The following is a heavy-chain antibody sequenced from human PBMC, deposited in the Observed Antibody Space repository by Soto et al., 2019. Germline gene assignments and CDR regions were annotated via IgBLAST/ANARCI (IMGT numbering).Heavy chain of an antibody. D-gene: IGHD4-17*01. CDR3: AKDPAGKGDYAGLFDF. CDR2: ITGSGAYT. V-gene: IGHV3-23*01. J-gene: IGHJ4*02. CDR1: GFTFSTFS. Sequence: VQLLESGGGLVQPGGSLRLSCEASGFTFSTFSMSWVRQSPGKGLEWVSAITGSGAYTYYADSVKGRFTLSRDNSKNTVYLEMNNLGVDDTAIYYCAKDPAGKGDYAGLFDFWGQGTLVTLSS.